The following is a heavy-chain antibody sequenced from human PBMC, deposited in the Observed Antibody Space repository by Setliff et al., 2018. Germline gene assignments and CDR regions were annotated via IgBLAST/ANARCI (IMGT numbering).Heavy chain of an antibody. D-gene: IGHD2-8*01. CDR3: AKEHVVISFVTNTHHHYGMDV. Sequence: SETLSLTCAVSGGSISSGSYYWGWFRQPAGKGLEWIGRIYTDGTTNYNPSLKSRVSISADTSMNHFSLRMTSVSAADTAVYYCAKEHVVISFVTNTHHHYGMDVWGQGATVTVSS. CDR1: GGSISSGSYY. CDR2: IYTDGTT. V-gene: IGHV4-61*02. J-gene: IGHJ6*02.